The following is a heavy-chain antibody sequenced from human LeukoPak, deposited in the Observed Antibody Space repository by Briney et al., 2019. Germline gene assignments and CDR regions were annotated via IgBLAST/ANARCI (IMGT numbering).Heavy chain of an antibody. V-gene: IGHV1-2*04. CDR2: INPNSGGT. D-gene: IGHD3-10*01. CDR1: GYTFTGYY. CDR3: ARGGYGSGSYYTFDY. Sequence: ASVKVSCKASGYTFTGYYMHWVRQAPGQGLEWMGWINPNSGGTNYAQKFQGWVTMTRDTSISTAYMELSRLRSDDTAVYYCARGGYGSGSYYTFDYWGQGTLVTVSS. J-gene: IGHJ4*02.